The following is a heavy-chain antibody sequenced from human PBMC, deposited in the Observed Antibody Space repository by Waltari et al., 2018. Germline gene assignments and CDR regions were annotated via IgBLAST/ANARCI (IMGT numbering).Heavy chain of an antibody. CDR1: GFTFSSYA. CDR2: ISSNGGST. Sequence: EVQLVESGGGLVQPGGSLRLSCAASGFTFSSYAMHWVRQAPGKGLEYVSAISSNGGSTYYANSVKGRFTITRDNSKNTLYLQMGSLRAEDMAVYYCARRVVGATNYFDYWGQGTLVTVSS. V-gene: IGHV3-64*01. CDR3: ARRVVGATNYFDY. D-gene: IGHD1-26*01. J-gene: IGHJ4*02.